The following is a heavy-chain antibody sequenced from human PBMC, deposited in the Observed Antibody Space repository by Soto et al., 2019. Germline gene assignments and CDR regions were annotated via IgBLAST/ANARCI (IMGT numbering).Heavy chain of an antibody. CDR3: ARGEDDYGDFGSIDV. CDR1: GGHFDRFA. V-gene: IGHV1-69*01. D-gene: IGHD4-17*01. Sequence: QVQLVQSGAEVKKPGSSVKVSCRASGGHFDRFALSWLRQAHGQGLEWMGGIIPFLSATTYAHKCQGRVTIAADESANALYLELRSLTSDDTAVYYCARGEDDYGDFGSIDVWGQGTSVTVSS. J-gene: IGHJ6*02. CDR2: IIPFLSAT.